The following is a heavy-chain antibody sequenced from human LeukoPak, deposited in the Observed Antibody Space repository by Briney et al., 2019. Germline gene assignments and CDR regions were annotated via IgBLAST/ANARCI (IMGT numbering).Heavy chain of an antibody. Sequence: GESLKISCKGSGYSFTSYWIGWVRQMPGKGLEWMGIIYPGDSDTRYSPSFQGQVTISADKSISTAYLQWSSLKASDTAMYYCARQVGDYYDSSGYSLDWGQGTLVTVSS. D-gene: IGHD3-22*01. CDR1: GYSFTSYW. CDR2: IYPGDSDT. J-gene: IGHJ4*02. V-gene: IGHV5-51*01. CDR3: ARQVGDYYDSSGYSLD.